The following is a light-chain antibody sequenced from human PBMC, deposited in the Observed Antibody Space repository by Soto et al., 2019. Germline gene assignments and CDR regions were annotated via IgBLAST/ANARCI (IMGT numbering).Light chain of an antibody. J-gene: IGKJ1*01. V-gene: IGKV1-6*01. Sequence: AILMTQSRSSLYASVGDRVTITCRASQGIRNDLAWYQQKPGKAPKLLIYEASTLQSGVPSRFSGSGSGTEFTLTITRLQPDDFATYYCQRYNAYWAFGPGTNVDI. CDR2: EAS. CDR1: QGIRND. CDR3: QRYNAYWA.